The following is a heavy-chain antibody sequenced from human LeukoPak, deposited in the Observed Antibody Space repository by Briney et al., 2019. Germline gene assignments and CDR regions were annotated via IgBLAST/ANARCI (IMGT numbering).Heavy chain of an antibody. CDR3: AKDPNSERIDY. V-gene: IGHV3-23*01. D-gene: IGHD3-10*01. J-gene: IGHJ4*02. Sequence: GGSLRLSCAASGFTFSSYAMNWVRQAPGKGLEWVSGISGSGSSTYYADSVKGRFTASRDNSKNTLYLQMNSLRAEDTAVYYCAKDPNSERIDYWGQGTLVTVSS. CDR2: ISGSGSST. CDR1: GFTFSSYA.